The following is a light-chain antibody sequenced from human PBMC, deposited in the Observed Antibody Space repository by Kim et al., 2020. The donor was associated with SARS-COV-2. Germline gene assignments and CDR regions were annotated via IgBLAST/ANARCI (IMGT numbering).Light chain of an antibody. CDR3: QQHNNWPLT. J-gene: IGKJ4*01. CDR2: DAS. Sequence: EIVLTQSPATLSLSPGERATLSCRASQSINSYLAWHQQKPGQPPRLLIYDASNRATGIPARFSGSGSGTEFTVTITNLESEDVAVYYCQQHNNWPLTFGGGTKVDIK. CDR1: QSINSY. V-gene: IGKV3-11*01.